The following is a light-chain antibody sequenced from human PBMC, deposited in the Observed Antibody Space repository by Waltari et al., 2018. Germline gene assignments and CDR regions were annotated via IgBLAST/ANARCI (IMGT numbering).Light chain of an antibody. J-gene: IGLJ3*02. CDR3: MIWHRGVWV. CDR2: YKSVSDK. Sequence: QAVVTQPSSLSASPGASASLTCPLRSGVNVFSYNIYWYQQKAGSPPQFLLRYKSVSDKQLGSGVPSRFSGSKDASANVGILLISGLRSEDEADYYCMIWHRGVWVSGGGTQLTVL. CDR1: SGVNVFSYN. V-gene: IGLV5-45*03.